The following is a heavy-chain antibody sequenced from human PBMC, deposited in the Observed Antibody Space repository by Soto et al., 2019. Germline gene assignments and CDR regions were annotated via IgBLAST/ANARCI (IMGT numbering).Heavy chain of an antibody. V-gene: IGHV3-33*01. CDR1: GFTFSNYG. CDR2: IWYDGSDK. J-gene: IGHJ4*02. Sequence: QVQLVESGGGVVQPGRSLRLSCAASGFTFSNYGMHWVRQAPGKGLEWIALIWYDGSDKYYADSVKGRFTISRDNSKNTLYLQMNSLRAEDTAVYHCARMIGHTADYWGQGTLVTVSS. D-gene: IGHD2-21*01. CDR3: ARMIGHTADY.